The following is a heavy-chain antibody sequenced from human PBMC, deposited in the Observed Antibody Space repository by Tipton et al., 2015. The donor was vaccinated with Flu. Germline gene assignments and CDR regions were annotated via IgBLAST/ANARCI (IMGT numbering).Heavy chain of an antibody. J-gene: IGHJ6*04. D-gene: IGHD4/OR15-4a*01. V-gene: IGHV3-30*02. CDR3: AKSYEVSGANLYYGMNV. CDR2: IRHDGNHK. CDR1: GFKTMLTFSNYG. Sequence: SLRLSCAASGFKTMLTFSNYGMHWVRQAPGKGLEWVAFIRHDGNHKFYANSVKGRFTISRDNSKNTVYLQMESLRPEDTAVYYCAKSYEVSGANLYYGMNVWGEGTTVTVSS.